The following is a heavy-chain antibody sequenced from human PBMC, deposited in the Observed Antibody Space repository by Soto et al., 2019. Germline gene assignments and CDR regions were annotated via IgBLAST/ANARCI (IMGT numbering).Heavy chain of an antibody. CDR2: IDPSGSYT. CDR3: ARHILVGATSDNWFDP. Sequence: PGESLKISCKGSGYSFTSYWISWVRQMPGKGLEWMGRIDPSGSYTNYSPSFQGHVTISADKSISTAYLQWSSLKASDTAMYYCARHILVGATSDNWFDPWGQGTLVTVSS. CDR1: GYSFTSYW. V-gene: IGHV5-10-1*01. D-gene: IGHD1-26*01. J-gene: IGHJ5*02.